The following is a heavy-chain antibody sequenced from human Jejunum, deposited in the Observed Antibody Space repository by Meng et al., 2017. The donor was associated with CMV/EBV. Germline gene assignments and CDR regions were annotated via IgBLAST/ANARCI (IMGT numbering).Heavy chain of an antibody. V-gene: IGHV4-59*01. D-gene: IGHD3-3*01. Sequence: VSGGSISSYYWSWIRQPPGKGLEWIGYIYYSGSTNYNPFLKSRVTISVDTSKNQFSLKLSSVTAADTAVYYCAGSVDDFWSGYLDYWGQGTLVTVSS. CDR1: GGSISSYY. CDR3: AGSVDDFWSGYLDY. J-gene: IGHJ4*02. CDR2: IYYSGST.